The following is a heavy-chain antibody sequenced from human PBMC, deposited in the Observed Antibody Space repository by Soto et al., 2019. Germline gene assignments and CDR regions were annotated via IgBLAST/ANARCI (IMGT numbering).Heavy chain of an antibody. V-gene: IGHV5-51*01. J-gene: IGHJ4*02. Sequence: GESLKISCMGSGYSFTKNWVAWVRQVPGKGLEWVAIVNPADSDTRYSPSFQGQVTVSADKSFSTAYLHWSSLKASDTAMYYCVRPDSPGFYPYWGQGTLVTVSS. CDR1: GYSFTKNW. CDR2: VNPADSDT. D-gene: IGHD3-22*01. CDR3: VRPDSPGFYPY.